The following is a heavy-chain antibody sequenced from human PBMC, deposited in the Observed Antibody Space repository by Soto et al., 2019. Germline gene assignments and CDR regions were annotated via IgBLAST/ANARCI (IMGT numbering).Heavy chain of an antibody. CDR3: ARGSAFIGLDY. J-gene: IGHJ4*02. V-gene: IGHV3-21*01. Sequence: EVQLVESGGGLVKPGGSLRLSCAVSGFIFSRYSMNWVRQAPGKGLEWVSSIGTGGSYIYVTDSVKGRFTISRDNTKDSLYLQMNSLRAEDTAIYYCARGSAFIGLDYWGQGTPVTVSS. CDR1: GFIFSRYS. CDR2: IGTGGSYI. D-gene: IGHD1-26*01.